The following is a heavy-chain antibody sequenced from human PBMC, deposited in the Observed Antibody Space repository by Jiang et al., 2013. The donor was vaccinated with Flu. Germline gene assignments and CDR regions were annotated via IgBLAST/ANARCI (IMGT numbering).Heavy chain of an antibody. D-gene: IGHD2-8*01. V-gene: IGHV1-18*04. J-gene: IGHJ6*02. Sequence: PGASVKVSCKASGYTFTSYGISWVRQAPGQGLEWMGWISAYSGNTNYAQKLQGRVTMTTDTSTSTAYMELRSLRSDDTAVYYCARRFKDLMVYALSIQSHYYYYGMDVWGQGTTVAVSS. CDR1: GYTFTSYG. CDR3: ARRFKDLMVYALSIQSHYYYYGMDV. CDR2: ISAYSGNT.